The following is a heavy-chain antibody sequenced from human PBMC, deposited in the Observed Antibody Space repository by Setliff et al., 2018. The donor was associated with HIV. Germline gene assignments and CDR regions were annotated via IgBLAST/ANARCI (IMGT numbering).Heavy chain of an antibody. Sequence: PGGSLRLSCEASGFRVTDTYMAWVRQAPGKGLEWVTLIYKAGKTYYADFVKGRFTIARDDTNNTVSLQMTNLEPGDTAMYYCAKGGYGGAYYVAGYWGQGTKVTVSS. V-gene: IGHV3-53*01. CDR1: GFRVTDTY. D-gene: IGHD5-18*01. CDR2: IYKAGKT. CDR3: AKGGYGGAYYVAGY. J-gene: IGHJ4*02.